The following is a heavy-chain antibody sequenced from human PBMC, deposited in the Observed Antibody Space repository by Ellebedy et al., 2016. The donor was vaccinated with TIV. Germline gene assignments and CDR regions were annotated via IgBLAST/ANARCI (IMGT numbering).Heavy chain of an antibody. J-gene: IGHJ5*02. CDR2: IKEDGSEK. V-gene: IGHV3-7*01. CDR3: ARDWDEITNWFDP. D-gene: IGHD3-16*01. Sequence: PGGSLRLSCVASGFTFSSNWMNWVRQAPGKGLEWVASIKEDGSEKYYVDSVKGRFTISRDNAKNSLYLQMNSLRAEDTAVYYCARDWDEITNWFDPWGQGTLVTVSS. CDR1: GFTFSSNW.